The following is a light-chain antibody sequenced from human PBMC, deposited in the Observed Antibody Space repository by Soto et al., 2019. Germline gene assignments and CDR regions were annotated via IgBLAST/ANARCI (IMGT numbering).Light chain of an antibody. CDR2: DAP. CDR3: QQYNSSPA. J-gene: IGKJ1*01. V-gene: IGKV1-5*01. CDR1: QSISSW. Sequence: DIQMTQSPSTLSASVGDRVTITCRASQSISSWLAWYQQKPGKAPKLLIYDAPSLESGVPSRFSGSGSGTEFTLTISSLQPDHFATYYCQQYNSSPAFGQGTKVDIK.